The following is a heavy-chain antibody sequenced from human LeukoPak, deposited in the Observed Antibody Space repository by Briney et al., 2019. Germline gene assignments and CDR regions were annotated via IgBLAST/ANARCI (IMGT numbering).Heavy chain of an antibody. CDR2: IYCSGTT. Sequence: SETLSLTCTVSDGSVSSVGYYWGWIRQPPGKGLGWIGSIYCSGTTYYNPSLASRVTIFVDTSKNQFSLRLSSVTAADTAVYYCARRDQAIDYWGQGTLVTVSS. CDR1: DGSVSSVGYY. D-gene: IGHD5-24*01. V-gene: IGHV4-39*01. J-gene: IGHJ4*02. CDR3: ARRDQAIDY.